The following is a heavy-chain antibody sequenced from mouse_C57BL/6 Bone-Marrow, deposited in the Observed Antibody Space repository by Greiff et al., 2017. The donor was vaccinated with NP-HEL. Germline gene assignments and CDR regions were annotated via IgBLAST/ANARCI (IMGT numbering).Heavy chain of an antibody. CDR3: ASPLGTVVARDYAMDY. CDR2: IDPNSGGT. Sequence: VQLQQPGAELVKPGASVKLSCKASGYTFTSYWMHWVKQRPGRGLEWIGRIDPNSGGTKYNEKFKSKATLTVDKPSSTAYMQLSSLTSEDSAVYYCASPLGTVVARDYAMDYWGQGTSVTVSS. V-gene: IGHV1-72*01. CDR1: GYTFTSYW. J-gene: IGHJ4*01. D-gene: IGHD1-1*01.